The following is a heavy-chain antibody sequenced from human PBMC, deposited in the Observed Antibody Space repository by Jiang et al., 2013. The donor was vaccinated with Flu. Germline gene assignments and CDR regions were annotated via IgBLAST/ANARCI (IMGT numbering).Heavy chain of an antibody. J-gene: IGHJ6*04. CDR2: IDPSDSYT. D-gene: IGHD3-3*01. CDR3: ARQYDFWSGYFGGMDV. Sequence: GAEVKKPGESLRISCKGSGYSFTSYWISWVRQMPGKGLEWMGRIDPSDSYTNYSPSFQGQVTISADKSISTAYLQWSSLKASDTAMYYCARQYDFWSGYFGGMDVWGKGTTVTVSS. CDR1: GYSFTSYW. V-gene: IGHV5-10-1*04.